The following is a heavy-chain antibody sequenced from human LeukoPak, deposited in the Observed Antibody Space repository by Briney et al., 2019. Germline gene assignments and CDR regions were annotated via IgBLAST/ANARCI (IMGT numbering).Heavy chain of an antibody. D-gene: IGHD3-16*01. J-gene: IGHJ4*02. CDR3: AREGGGFDY. V-gene: IGHV4-4*07. CDR2: IYSSGSS. Sequence: SETLSLTCSVPGGSISSYSWSWIRQPAGKGLDWIGRIYSSGSSKYNPSLKSRVIMSVDTSKNQFSLKLTSVTAADTAVYYCAREGGGFDYWGQGTLVTVSS. CDR1: GGSISSYS.